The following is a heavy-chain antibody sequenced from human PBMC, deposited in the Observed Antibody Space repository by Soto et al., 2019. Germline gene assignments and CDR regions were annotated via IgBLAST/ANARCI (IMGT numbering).Heavy chain of an antibody. V-gene: IGHV4-59*01. J-gene: IGHJ5*02. Sequence: QVQLQESGPGLVKPSETLSLTCTVSGGSISSYYWSWIRQPPGKGLEWIGYIYYSGSTNYNPSLKSRVTISVDTSKNQFSLKLSSVTAADTAVYYCARDDGDYVGWFDPWGQGTLVTVSS. CDR1: GGSISSYY. D-gene: IGHD4-17*01. CDR3: ARDDGDYVGWFDP. CDR2: IYYSGST.